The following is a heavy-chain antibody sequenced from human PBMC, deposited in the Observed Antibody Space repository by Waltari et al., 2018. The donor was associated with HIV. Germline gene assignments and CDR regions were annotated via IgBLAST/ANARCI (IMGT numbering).Heavy chain of an antibody. Sequence: QVQLVQSGAEVKKTGASVKVSCKASGYNFTAYYRHGVRQAPGQGLEWRGLINLNSGDTNYGQKFQGRVTVPRDTSISTAYMELSRLRSDDAAVYYCARDSYYYDSSGFFPDFWGQGTLVTVSS. CDR1: GYNFTAYY. V-gene: IGHV1-2*06. CDR3: ARDSYYYDSSGFFPDF. CDR2: INLNSGDT. J-gene: IGHJ4*02. D-gene: IGHD3-22*01.